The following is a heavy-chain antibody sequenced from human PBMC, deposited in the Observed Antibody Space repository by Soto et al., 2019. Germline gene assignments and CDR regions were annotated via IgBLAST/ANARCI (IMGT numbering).Heavy chain of an antibody. CDR1: GFTFSTYW. Sequence: EVQLVESGGTLVQPGGSLRLSCAASGFTFSTYWMNWVRQAPGTGLVWLAGVRGDGAIIKYADSVKGRFTISRDNAKNTLYLQMNSLRVDDTSVYYCTRLSGDHFDFFYHGMDVWGQGTTVTVSS. CDR3: TRLSGDHFDFFYHGMDV. J-gene: IGHJ6*02. V-gene: IGHV3-74*01. CDR2: VRGDGAII. D-gene: IGHD2-21*01.